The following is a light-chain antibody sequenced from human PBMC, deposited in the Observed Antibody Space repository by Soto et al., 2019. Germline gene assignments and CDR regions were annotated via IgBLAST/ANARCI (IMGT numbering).Light chain of an antibody. J-gene: IGLJ3*02. V-gene: IGLV2-11*01. CDR3: CSYAGSNTWV. Sequence: QSALTQPRSVSGSPGQSVSISCTGTDSYFGGYNLVSWFQQHPGRAPKTLIFDVSERPSGVPDRFSGSKSDNTASLTISGLQAEDEAVYYCCSYAGSNTWVFGGGTKLTVL. CDR2: DVS. CDR1: DSYFGGYNL.